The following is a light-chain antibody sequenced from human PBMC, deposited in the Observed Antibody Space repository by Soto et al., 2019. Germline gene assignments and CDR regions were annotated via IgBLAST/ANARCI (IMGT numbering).Light chain of an antibody. J-gene: IGLJ2*01. CDR3: SSYTRSGTVV. CDR2: EVS. Sequence: QSVLTQPASVSGSPGQSITISCTGTSSDVGAYHYVSWYQQYPGEAPKLIIYEVSNRPSGVSNRFSGSKSGNAASLTISGLQAEDDGAYFCSSYTRSGTVVFGGGTKLTVL. V-gene: IGLV2-14*01. CDR1: SSDVGAYHY.